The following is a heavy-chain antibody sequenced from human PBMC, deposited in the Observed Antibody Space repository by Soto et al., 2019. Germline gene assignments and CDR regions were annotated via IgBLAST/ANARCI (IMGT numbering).Heavy chain of an antibody. CDR1: GFTFRSFA. D-gene: IGHD3-10*01. CDR3: ARISAGARSAFDF. Sequence: EVQLLESGGDLVQPGGSLRLSCAASGFTFRSFAMTWVRQAPGKGLEWVSGISGSGGSKYHSDTVKGRFTISRDNSKDALSLQMNSLRVDDPAVYFCARISAGARSAFDFWGRGTEVSVSA. J-gene: IGHJ3*01. CDR2: ISGSGGSK. V-gene: IGHV3-23*01.